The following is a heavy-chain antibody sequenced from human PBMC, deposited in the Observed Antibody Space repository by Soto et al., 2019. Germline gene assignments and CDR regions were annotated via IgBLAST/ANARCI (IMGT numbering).Heavy chain of an antibody. D-gene: IGHD6-6*01. CDR1: GFTFSSYA. Sequence: GGSLRLSCAASGFTFSSYAMSWVRQAPGKGLEWVSAISGSGGSTYYADSVKGRFTISRDNSKNTLYLQMNSLRAEDTAVYYCATRRSSIAARPLDYWGQGTLVTVSS. CDR3: ATRRSSIAARPLDY. CDR2: ISGSGGST. V-gene: IGHV3-23*01. J-gene: IGHJ4*02.